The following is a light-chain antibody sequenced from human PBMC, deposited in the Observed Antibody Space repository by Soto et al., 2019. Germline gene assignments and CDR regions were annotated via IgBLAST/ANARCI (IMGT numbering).Light chain of an antibody. Sequence: DIQMTQSPSFLSASVGDRVTITCRSSQRISGYLNWYQHKPGRAPNLLIYAASNLQIGVPSRFSGSGSGTDFTLTVSSLQPEDFATYYCQQSYSFPLTFGQGTKVDLK. CDR2: AAS. V-gene: IGKV1-39*01. CDR3: QQSYSFPLT. J-gene: IGKJ1*01. CDR1: QRISGY.